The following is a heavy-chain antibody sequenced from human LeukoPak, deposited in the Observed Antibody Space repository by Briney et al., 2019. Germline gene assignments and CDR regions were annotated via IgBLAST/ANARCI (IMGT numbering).Heavy chain of an antibody. CDR2: IYYSGST. D-gene: IGHD1-26*01. CDR1: VGSITSYY. J-gene: IGHJ4*02. CDR3: ARRRVMGSTTSFDW. V-gene: IGHV4-59*08. Sequence: PSETLSLTCSVSVGSITSYYWSRIRQPPGKGLEWMGYIYYSGSTNYNSSPKNRVTISVDSSRNQVSLRVRSMTAADTAVYYCARRRVMGSTTSFDWWGQGILVTVSS.